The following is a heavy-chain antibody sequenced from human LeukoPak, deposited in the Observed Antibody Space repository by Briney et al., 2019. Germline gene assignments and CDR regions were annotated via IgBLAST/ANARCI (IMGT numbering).Heavy chain of an antibody. V-gene: IGHV3-30*04. D-gene: IGHD3-22*01. CDR3: ARGVVITTPDY. J-gene: IGHJ4*02. CDR2: ISYDGSNK. CDR1: EFTFTNYA. Sequence: GGSLRLSCAASEFTFTNYAMHWVRQAPGKGLEWVAVISYDGSNKYYADSVKGRFTISRDNAKNSLYLQMNSLRAEDTAVYYCARGVVITTPDYWGQGTLVTVSS.